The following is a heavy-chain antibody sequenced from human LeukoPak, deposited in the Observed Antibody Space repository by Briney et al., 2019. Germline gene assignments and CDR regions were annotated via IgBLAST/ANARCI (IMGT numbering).Heavy chain of an antibody. CDR2: INPNSGGT. Sequence: VASVKVSCKASGYTFTGYYMHWVRQAPGQGLEWMGWINPNSGGTNYAQKFQGRVTMTRDTSISTAYMELSRLRSDDTAVYYCARDLSGSPTADWFDPWGQGTLVTVSS. D-gene: IGHD1-26*01. V-gene: IGHV1-2*02. CDR3: ARDLSGSPTADWFDP. CDR1: GYTFTGYY. J-gene: IGHJ5*02.